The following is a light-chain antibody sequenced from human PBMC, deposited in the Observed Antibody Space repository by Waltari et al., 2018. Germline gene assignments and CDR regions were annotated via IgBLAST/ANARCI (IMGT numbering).Light chain of an antibody. V-gene: IGLV2-11*01. Sequence: QSALTQPRSLSGSPGQSVTISFPRTSSDVGGYHYVSWYPPHPGKAPKLMIYDVSKRPSGVPDLFSGSKSGNTASLTISGLQAEDEADYYCCSYAGSYTWVFGGGTKLTVL. CDR3: CSYAGSYTWV. CDR1: SSDVGGYHY. CDR2: DVS. J-gene: IGLJ3*02.